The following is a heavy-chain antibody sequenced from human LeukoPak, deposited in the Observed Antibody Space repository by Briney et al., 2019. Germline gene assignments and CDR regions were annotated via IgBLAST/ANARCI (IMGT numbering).Heavy chain of an antibody. Sequence: PGRSLRLSCAASGFVFSTSVMHWGRQAPGKGLEWVALIWHDGSDIYYSDSLKGRFTISRDNSKNTLYLLTHSPTTEDTAVSYCVKDHLVRGVMASWGQGTLVTVSS. V-gene: IGHV3-33*03. J-gene: IGHJ5*02. CDR1: GFVFSTSV. D-gene: IGHD3-10*01. CDR2: IWHDGSDI. CDR3: VKDHLVRGVMAS.